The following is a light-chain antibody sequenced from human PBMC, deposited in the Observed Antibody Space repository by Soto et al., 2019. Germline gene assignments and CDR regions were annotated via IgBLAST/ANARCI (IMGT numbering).Light chain of an antibody. Sequence: IQLTQSPSSLSASVGDRVTITFRASQNINIYLNWYQHQPGTAPNLLIYGASSLQSGVPSRFSGSGSGTEFTLTISSLQPDDFATYYCQQYNSYPVTFGQGTKVDIK. J-gene: IGKJ1*01. CDR3: QQYNSYPVT. CDR2: GAS. V-gene: IGKV1-39*01. CDR1: QNINIY.